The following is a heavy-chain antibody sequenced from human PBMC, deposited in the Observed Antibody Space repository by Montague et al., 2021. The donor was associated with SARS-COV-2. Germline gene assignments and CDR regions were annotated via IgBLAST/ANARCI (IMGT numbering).Heavy chain of an antibody. CDR3: ARDPHYDILTGYYSY. CDR2: ISSSSSYI. J-gene: IGHJ4*02. CDR1: GFTFSSYS. Sequence: SLRLSCAASGFTFSSYSMNWVRQAPGKGLEWVSSISSSSSYIYYADSVKGRFTISRDNAKNSLYLQMNGLRAEDTAVYYCARDPHYDILTGYYSYWGQGTLVTVSS. V-gene: IGHV3-21*01. D-gene: IGHD3-9*01.